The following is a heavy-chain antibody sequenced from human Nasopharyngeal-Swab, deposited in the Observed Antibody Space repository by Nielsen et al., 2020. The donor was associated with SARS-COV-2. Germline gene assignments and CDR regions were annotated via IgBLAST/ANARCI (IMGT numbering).Heavy chain of an antibody. J-gene: IGHJ5*02. D-gene: IGHD3-3*01. CDR2: IDAGGGNT. CDR1: GFTFSTYA. V-gene: IGHV3-23*01. CDR3: AKEKSVLGLESDWFDP. Sequence: GESLKISCAASGFTFSTYAMTWVRQAPGKGLEWVSTIDAGGGNTWYADSVKGRFTISRDNSKNTLYMQMNSLRAEDTAVYYCAKEKSVLGLESDWFDPWGQGTLVTVSS.